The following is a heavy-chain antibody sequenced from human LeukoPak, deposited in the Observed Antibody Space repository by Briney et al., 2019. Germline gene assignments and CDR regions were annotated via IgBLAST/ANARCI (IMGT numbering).Heavy chain of an antibody. Sequence: PGGSLRLSCAASGFTFSSYSMNWVRQAPGKGLEWVSSISSSSYIYYADSVKGRFTISGDNAKNSLYLQMNSLRAEDTAVYYCVVGEQWWFDPWGQGTLVTVSS. CDR1: GFTFSSYS. CDR3: VVGEQWWFDP. CDR2: ISSSSYI. V-gene: IGHV3-21*01. D-gene: IGHD3-10*01. J-gene: IGHJ5*02.